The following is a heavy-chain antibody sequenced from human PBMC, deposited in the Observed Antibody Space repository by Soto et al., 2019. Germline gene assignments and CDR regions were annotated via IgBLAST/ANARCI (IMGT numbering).Heavy chain of an antibody. CDR1: NGSFRIYY. CDR3: ARDSTRRGACDI. CDR2: INHSGST. D-gene: IGHD2-2*01. J-gene: IGHJ3*02. Sequence: PSETLSLTCAVYNGSFRIYYCPWIRQPPGKGLEWIGEINHSGSTNYNPSLKSRVTISVDTSKDQFSLKLSSVTAADTAVYYCARDSTRRGACDIWGQGTMVSV. V-gene: IGHV4-34*01.